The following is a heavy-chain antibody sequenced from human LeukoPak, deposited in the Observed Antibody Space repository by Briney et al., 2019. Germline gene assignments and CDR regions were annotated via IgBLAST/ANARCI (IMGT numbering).Heavy chain of an antibody. V-gene: IGHV1-69*13. CDR3: ARGRGYSSSTSNPDY. CDR2: IIPIFGTA. CDR1: GYTFTSYY. J-gene: IGHJ4*02. D-gene: IGHD6-6*01. Sequence: SVKVSCKASGYTFTSYYMHWVRQAPGQGLEWMGGIIPIFGTANYAQKFQGRVTITADESTSTAYMELSSLRSEDTAIYYCARGRGYSSSTSNPDYWGQGTQVTVSS.